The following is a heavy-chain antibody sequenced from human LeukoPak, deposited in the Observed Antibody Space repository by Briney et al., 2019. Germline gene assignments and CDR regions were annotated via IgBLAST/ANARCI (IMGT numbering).Heavy chain of an antibody. CDR1: GFTFSSYG. J-gene: IGHJ4*02. CDR2: IWYDGSKT. D-gene: IGHD2-21*02. V-gene: IGHV3-33*01. Sequence: GGSLRLSCAASGFTFSSYGMHWVRQAPGKGLERVAVIWYDGSKTYYADSVKGRFTISRDNSKNTLYLQMNSLRAGDTVVYYCARFNCGGDCYGFDYWGQGTLVTVSS. CDR3: ARFNCGGDCYGFDY.